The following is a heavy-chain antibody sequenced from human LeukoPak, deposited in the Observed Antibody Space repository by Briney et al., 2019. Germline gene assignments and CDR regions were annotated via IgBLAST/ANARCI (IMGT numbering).Heavy chain of an antibody. CDR2: ISYSGYT. Sequence: PSETLSLTCTVSGGSIRSGSYYWGWIRQPPGKGLEWIGSISYSGYTYYNPSLKSRVTMSVDRAKNQFSLKLTSVPAADTAVYYCARSIAVAGTDFDYWGQGTLVTVSS. V-gene: IGHV4-39*01. D-gene: IGHD6-19*01. CDR3: ARSIAVAGTDFDY. CDR1: GGSIRSGSYY. J-gene: IGHJ4*02.